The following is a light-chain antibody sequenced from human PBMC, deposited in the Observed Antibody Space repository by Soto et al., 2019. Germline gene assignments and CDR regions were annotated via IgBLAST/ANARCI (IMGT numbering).Light chain of an antibody. V-gene: IGKV3-20*01. CDR2: RAS. CDR3: QQYGSSPQT. J-gene: IGKJ2*01. Sequence: EMVLTQSPGTLSLSPGERATLSCRASQSVSRSYLSWCQQRPGQAPMLVIYRASSRATGIPDRFSGSGSGTYFTLTIRRLEPEDFAVKYCQQYGSSPQTCGQGTKLEIK. CDR1: QSVSRSY.